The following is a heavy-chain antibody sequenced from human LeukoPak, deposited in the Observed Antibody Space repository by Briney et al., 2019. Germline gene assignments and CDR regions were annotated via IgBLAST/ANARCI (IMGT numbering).Heavy chain of an antibody. J-gene: IGHJ4*02. CDR1: GFTFTNHW. CDR2: ISGSGGST. CDR3: AKALLKYYDILTGYYF. D-gene: IGHD3-9*01. V-gene: IGHV3-23*01. Sequence: GGSLRLSCATSGFTFTNHWMSWVRQAPGKGLEWVSAISGSGGSTYYADSVKGRFTISRDNSKNTLYLQMNSLRAEDTAVYYCAKALLKYYDILTGYYFWGQGTLVTVSS.